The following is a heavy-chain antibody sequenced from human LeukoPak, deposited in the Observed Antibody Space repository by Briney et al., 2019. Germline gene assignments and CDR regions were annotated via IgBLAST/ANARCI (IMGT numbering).Heavy chain of an antibody. J-gene: IGHJ4*02. CDR1: GFTFRSYS. D-gene: IGHD6-13*01. CDR2: ISSSSSYI. V-gene: IGHV3-21*01. Sequence: GGSLRLSCAASGFTFRSYSMNWVRQAPGKGLEWVSSISSSSSYIYCADSVKGRFTISRDNAKNSLYLQMNSLRAEDTAVYYCARADSSSYLFDYWGQGTLVTVSS. CDR3: ARADSSSYLFDY.